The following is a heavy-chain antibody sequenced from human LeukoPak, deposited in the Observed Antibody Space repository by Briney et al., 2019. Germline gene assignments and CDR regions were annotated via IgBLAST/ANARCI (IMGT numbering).Heavy chain of an antibody. CDR2: ISGSGDTT. J-gene: IGHJ4*02. Sequence: PGGSLRLSCAASGFTFDDYGMSWVRQAPGKGLEWVSAISGSGDTTYYADSVKGRFTISRDNSKNTLYLQMNSLRAEDTAVYYCAKEPLYYYWGQGTLVTVSS. CDR1: GFTFDDYG. CDR3: AKEPLYYY. D-gene: IGHD2-21*01. V-gene: IGHV3-23*01.